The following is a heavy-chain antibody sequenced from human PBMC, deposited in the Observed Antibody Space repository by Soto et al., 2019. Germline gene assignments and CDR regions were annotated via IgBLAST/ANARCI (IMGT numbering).Heavy chain of an antibody. J-gene: IGHJ4*02. CDR2: IIPILGIA. CDR3: ARDPSESSAVAGGNY. D-gene: IGHD6-19*01. V-gene: IGHV1-69*08. CDR1: GGTFSSYT. Sequence: QVQLVQSGAEVKKPGSSVKVSCKASGGTFSSYTISWVRQAPGQGLEWMGRIIPILGIANYAQKFQGRVTITADKSTSTAYMELSSLRSEDTAVYYCARDPSESSAVAGGNYWGQGTLVTVSS.